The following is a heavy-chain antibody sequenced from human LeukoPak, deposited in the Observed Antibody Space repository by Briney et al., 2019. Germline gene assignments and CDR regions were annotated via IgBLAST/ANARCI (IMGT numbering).Heavy chain of an antibody. Sequence: GGSLRLSCAASGFTFSSYSMNWVRQAPGKGLEWVSSIISSSSYIYYADSVKGRFTISRDNAKNSLYLQMNSLRAEDTAVYYCARSSITMVRGVIKSTTSWYHYYNMDVWGKGTTVTVSS. CDR2: IISSSSYI. CDR3: ARSSITMVRGVIKSTTSWYHYYNMDV. D-gene: IGHD3-10*01. J-gene: IGHJ6*03. V-gene: IGHV3-21*01. CDR1: GFTFSSYS.